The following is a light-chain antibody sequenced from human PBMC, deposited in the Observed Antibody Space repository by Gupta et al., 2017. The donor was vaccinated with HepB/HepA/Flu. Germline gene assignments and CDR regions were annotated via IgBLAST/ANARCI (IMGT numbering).Light chain of an antibody. Sequence: DIQLTQSPSFLSASVGDRVTITCRASQAISSYLAWYQQRPGKAPNLLIHAASTLQRGVPSRFSGSGSGTEFTLTISSLQPEDSATYYCQQVDNFPFTFGHGTKVDIK. J-gene: IGKJ3*01. CDR2: AAS. V-gene: IGKV1-9*01. CDR3: QQVDNFPFT. CDR1: QAISSY.